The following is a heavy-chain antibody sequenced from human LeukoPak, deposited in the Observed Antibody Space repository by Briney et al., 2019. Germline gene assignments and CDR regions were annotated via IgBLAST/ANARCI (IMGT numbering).Heavy chain of an antibody. J-gene: IGHJ5*02. CDR1: GGTFSSYA. D-gene: IGHD2-2*01. Sequence: ASVKVSCKXSGGTFSSYAISWVRQAPGQGLEWVGGIIPIFGTANYAQKFQGRVTITADESTSTAYMELSSLRSEDTAVYYCASCSSTIRRWFDPWGQGTLVTVSS. V-gene: IGHV1-69*13. CDR2: IIPIFGTA. CDR3: ASCSSTIRRWFDP.